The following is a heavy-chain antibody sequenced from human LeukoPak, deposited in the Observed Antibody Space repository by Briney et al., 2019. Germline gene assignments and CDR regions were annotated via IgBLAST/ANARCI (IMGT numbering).Heavy chain of an antibody. Sequence: ETLSLTCTVSGGSISSYYWSWIRQPPGKGLEWIGYIYYSGSTNYNPSLKGRVTISVDTSKNQFSLKLSSVTAADTAVYYCTRTVAVAGTNWFDPWGQGTLVTVSS. J-gene: IGHJ5*02. D-gene: IGHD6-19*01. V-gene: IGHV4-59*01. CDR2: IYYSGST. CDR1: GGSISSYY. CDR3: TRTVAVAGTNWFDP.